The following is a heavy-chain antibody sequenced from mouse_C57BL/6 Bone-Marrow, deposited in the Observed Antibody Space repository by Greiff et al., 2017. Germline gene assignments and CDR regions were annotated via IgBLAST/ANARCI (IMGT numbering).Heavy chain of an antibody. D-gene: IGHD2-10*02. CDR3: TSRYGNYEAWFAY. V-gene: IGHV1-5*01. Sequence: EVQLQQSGTVLARPGASVKMSCKTSGYTFTSYWMHWVKQRPGQGLEWIGAIYPGNSDTSYNQKFKGKAKLTAVTSASTAYMELSSRTNEDSAVYYCTSRYGNYEAWFAYWGQGTLVTVSA. CDR1: GYTFTSYW. J-gene: IGHJ3*01. CDR2: IYPGNSDT.